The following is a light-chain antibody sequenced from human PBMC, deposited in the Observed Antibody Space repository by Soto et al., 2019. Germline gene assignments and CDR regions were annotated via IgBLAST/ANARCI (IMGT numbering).Light chain of an antibody. CDR2: AAS. CDR1: QGVGNNY. V-gene: IGKV3-20*01. J-gene: IGKJ1*01. CDR3: QQYGSSPWT. Sequence: EIGLTQSPGTLSLSPGERPTPSCRASQGVGNNYLAWYHQKPAQAPRLLIYAASGRATGIPDRFSGSGSGTDFTLTISRLEPEDFAVYHCQQYGSSPWTFGQGTKVEIK.